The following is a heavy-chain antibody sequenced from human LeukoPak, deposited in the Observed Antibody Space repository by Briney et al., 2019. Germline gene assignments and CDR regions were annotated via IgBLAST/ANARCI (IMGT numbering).Heavy chain of an antibody. V-gene: IGHV4-59*01. J-gene: IGHJ4*02. D-gene: IGHD3-22*01. CDR1: GGSISSYY. Sequence: SETLSLTCTVSGGSISSYYWSWIRQPPGQGLEWIGYIYYSGSTNYNPSLKSRVTISVDTSKNQFSLKLSSVTAADTAVYYCARMYYYDSSGYYYDYWGQGTLVTVSS. CDR2: IYYSGST. CDR3: ARMYYYDSSGYYYDY.